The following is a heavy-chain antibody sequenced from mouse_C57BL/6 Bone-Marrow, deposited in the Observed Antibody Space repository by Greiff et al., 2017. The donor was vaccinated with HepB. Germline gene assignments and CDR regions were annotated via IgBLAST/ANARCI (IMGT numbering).Heavy chain of an antibody. CDR2: IYPGGGYT. CDR1: GYTFTNYW. CDR3: ARWRDKAMDY. Sequence: QVQLQQSGAELVRPGPSVKMSCKASGYTFTNYWIGWAKQRPGHGLEWIGDIYPGGGYTNYNEKFKGKATLTADKSSSTAYMQFSSLTSEDSAIYYCARWRDKAMDYWGQGTSVTVSS. V-gene: IGHV1-63*01. J-gene: IGHJ4*01.